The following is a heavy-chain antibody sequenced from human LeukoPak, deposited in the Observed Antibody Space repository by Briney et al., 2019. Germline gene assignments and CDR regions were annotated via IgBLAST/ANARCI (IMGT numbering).Heavy chain of an antibody. Sequence: PSETLSLTCSVSGGSISSSDYHWGWIRQPPGKGLEWIGTIYYSGSTDYNPSLKSRVTISVDTSKSQFSLKLSSVTAADTSVYYCARTDYDILTGYPASFDYWGQGTLVTVSS. D-gene: IGHD3-9*01. CDR1: GGSISSSDYH. V-gene: IGHV4-39*01. CDR2: IYYSGST. CDR3: ARTDYDILTGYPASFDY. J-gene: IGHJ4*02.